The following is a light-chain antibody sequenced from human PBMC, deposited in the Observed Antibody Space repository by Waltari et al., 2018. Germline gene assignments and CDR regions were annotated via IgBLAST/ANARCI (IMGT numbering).Light chain of an antibody. J-gene: IGKJ2*01. V-gene: IGKV2-30*02. CDR3: MQGTHWPYT. Sequence: DVVMTQFPVALPVTLGQPASISCRSSQSLVHSDGNTYLYWFKQRPGQSHRRLIYKAFNRDGGVPDRFSGAGSGTDVTLKISGVEAEDVGVYYCMQGTHWPYTFGQGTKLET. CDR2: KAF. CDR1: QSLVHSDGNTY.